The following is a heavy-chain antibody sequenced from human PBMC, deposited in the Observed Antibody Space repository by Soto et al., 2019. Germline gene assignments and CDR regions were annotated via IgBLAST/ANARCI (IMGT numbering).Heavy chain of an antibody. CDR3: AKDSISYNGIYDAFDV. V-gene: IGHV3-23*01. CDR2: IGGGDDI. J-gene: IGHJ3*01. CDR1: GFTFSNYA. Sequence: VQLLESGGGLVQPGGSLRLSCEASGFTFSNYAMAWVRQTPEEGPEWVSTIGGGDDIFYAESVQGRFIISRDDSRSTMYLQMDNLRVEDTAIYFCAKDSISYNGIYDAFDVWGQGTVVTVSS. D-gene: IGHD3-3*02.